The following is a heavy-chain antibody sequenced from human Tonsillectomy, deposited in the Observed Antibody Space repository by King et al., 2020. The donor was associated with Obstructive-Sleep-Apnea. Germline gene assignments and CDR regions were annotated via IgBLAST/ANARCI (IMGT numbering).Heavy chain of an antibody. D-gene: IGHD3-10*01. V-gene: IGHV4-31*03. CDR2: IYYSGST. CDR1: GGSISSGGYY. Sequence: HVQLQESGPGLVKPSQTLSLTCTVSGGSISSGGYYWSWIRQHPGKGLEWIGYIYYSGSTYYNPSLKSRVTISVDTSKNQFSLKRSPVTAADTAVYYFARGLIMVRGVPLLDAFDIWGQGTMVTVSS. J-gene: IGHJ3*02. CDR3: ARGLIMVRGVPLLDAFDI.